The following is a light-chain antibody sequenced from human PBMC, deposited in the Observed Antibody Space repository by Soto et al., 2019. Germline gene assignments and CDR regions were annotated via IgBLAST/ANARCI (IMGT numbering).Light chain of an antibody. CDR2: DVN. CDR3: TSYTTSSTGV. Sequence: QSALTQAASVSGSPGQSITIACTGTSSDVGAYNYVSWCQHHPGKAPKLIIYDVNNRPSGVSNRFSGSKSGNTASLTISGLQVDDEAYYYCTSYTTSSTGVFGGGTKLTVL. V-gene: IGLV2-14*03. J-gene: IGLJ3*02. CDR1: SSDVGAYNY.